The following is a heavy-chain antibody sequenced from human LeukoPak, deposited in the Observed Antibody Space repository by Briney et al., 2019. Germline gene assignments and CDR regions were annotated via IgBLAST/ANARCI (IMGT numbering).Heavy chain of an antibody. D-gene: IGHD3-3*01. V-gene: IGHV1-2*02. CDR2: INPNSGGT. J-gene: IGHJ6*02. CDR3: ARASGGVVIPYYYYGMDV. Sequence: GASVKVSCKASGYTFTGYYMHWVRQAPRQGLEWMGWINPNSGGTNYAQKFQGRVTMTRDTSISTAYMELSRLRSDDTAVYYCARASGGVVIPYYYYGMDVWGQGTTVTVSS. CDR1: GYTFTGYY.